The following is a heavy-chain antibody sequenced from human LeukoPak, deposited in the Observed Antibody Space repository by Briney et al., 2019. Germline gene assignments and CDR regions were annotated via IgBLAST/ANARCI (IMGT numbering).Heavy chain of an antibody. Sequence: EASVKVSCKASGYTFTSYALNWVRQAPGQGLEWMGWINPNTGNPTYAQGFTGRFVFSLDTSVSTAYLQISSLKAEDTAVYYCARAYQPLGGLSFPDYWGQGTLVTVSS. CDR2: INPNTGNP. V-gene: IGHV7-4-1*02. CDR3: ARAYQPLGGLSFPDY. CDR1: GYTFTSYA. J-gene: IGHJ4*02. D-gene: IGHD3-16*02.